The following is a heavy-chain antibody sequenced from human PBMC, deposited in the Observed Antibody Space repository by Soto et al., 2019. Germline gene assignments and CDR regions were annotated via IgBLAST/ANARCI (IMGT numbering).Heavy chain of an antibody. CDR3: ARVTVVTSRGFDP. CDR2: IYYSGST. D-gene: IGHD2-15*01. V-gene: IGHV4-31*03. Sequence: SETLSLTCTVSGGSISSGGYYWSWIRQHPGKGLEWIGYIYYSGSTYYNPSLKSRVTISVDTSKNQFSLKLSSVTAADTAVYYCARVTVVTSRGFDPWGQGTLVTVSS. CDR1: GGSISSGGYY. J-gene: IGHJ5*02.